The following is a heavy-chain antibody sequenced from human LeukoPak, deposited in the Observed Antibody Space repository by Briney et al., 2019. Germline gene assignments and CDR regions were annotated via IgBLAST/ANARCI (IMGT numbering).Heavy chain of an antibody. CDR3: ARGTFSPQGSYYGH. D-gene: IGHD3-10*01. CDR1: GFSVRDNY. CDR2: LYSGGAA. J-gene: IGHJ4*02. Sequence: GGSLRLSCAVSGFSVRDNYLNWVRQTPGGGLECVSVLYSGGAAYYAASVKGRFTISRDTSKNTLSLQMNSLRVEDTALYYCARGTFSPQGSYYGHWGQGTRVTVSS. V-gene: IGHV3-53*01.